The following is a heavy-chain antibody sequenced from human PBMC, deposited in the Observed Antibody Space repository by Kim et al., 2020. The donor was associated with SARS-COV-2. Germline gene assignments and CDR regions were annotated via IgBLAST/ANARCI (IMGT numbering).Heavy chain of an antibody. D-gene: IGHD6-13*01. CDR2: IKQDGSEL. Sequence: GGSLRLSCAASGFTFSNYWMNWVRQAPGKGLEWVAKIKQDGSELYYVDSVRGRFTISRDNAQNSLSLQMSSLRADDTAVYYCVRGPPGAAAGRLDSWGQGTLVTVSS. CDR3: VRGPPGAAAGRLDS. J-gene: IGHJ4*02. CDR1: GFTFSNYW. V-gene: IGHV3-7*03.